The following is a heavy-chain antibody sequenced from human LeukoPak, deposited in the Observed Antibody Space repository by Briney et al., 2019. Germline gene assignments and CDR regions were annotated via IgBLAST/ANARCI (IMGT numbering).Heavy chain of an antibody. CDR1: GFTFSSYG. CDR3: AKGRRMIWDWFDP. J-gene: IGHJ5*02. V-gene: IGHV3-30*18. Sequence: GGSLRLSCAASGFTFSSYGMHWVRQAPGKGLEWVAVISYDGSNKYYADSVKGRFTIFRDNSKNTLYLQMNSLRAEDTAVYYCAKGRRMIWDWFDPWGQGTLVTVSS. CDR2: ISYDGSNK. D-gene: IGHD3/OR15-3a*01.